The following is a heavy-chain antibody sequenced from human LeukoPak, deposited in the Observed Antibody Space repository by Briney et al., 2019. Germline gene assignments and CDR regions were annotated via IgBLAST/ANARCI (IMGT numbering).Heavy chain of an antibody. CDR2: IKQDGSEK. Sequence: GGSLRLSCVVSGFSFSSYWMNWVRQAPGKGLEWVANIKQDGSEKYYVDSVKGRFTISRDNAKNSLYLQMNKLRAEDTAVYYCARSVYSYGPNYYYYMGVWGKGTTVTVSS. CDR3: ARSVYSYGPNYYYYMGV. D-gene: IGHD5-18*01. V-gene: IGHV3-7*01. CDR1: GFSFSSYW. J-gene: IGHJ6*03.